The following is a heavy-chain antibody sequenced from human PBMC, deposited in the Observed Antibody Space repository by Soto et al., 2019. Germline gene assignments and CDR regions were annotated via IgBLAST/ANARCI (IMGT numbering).Heavy chain of an antibody. V-gene: IGHV3-30*03. CDR1: GFTFSSYG. D-gene: IGHD5-12*01. J-gene: IGHJ4*02. Sequence: GGSLRLSCAASGFTFSSYGMHWVRQAPGKGLEWVAVISYDGSNKYYADSVKGRFTISRDNSKNTLYLQMNSLRADDTAVYYCARECVDTVASITIPFDYWGQGALVTVSS. CDR2: ISYDGSNK. CDR3: ARECVDTVASITIPFDY.